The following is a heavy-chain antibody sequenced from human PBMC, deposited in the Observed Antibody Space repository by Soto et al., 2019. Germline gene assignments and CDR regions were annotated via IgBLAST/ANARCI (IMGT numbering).Heavy chain of an antibody. CDR2: INPNSGGT. CDR1: GYTFTGYY. J-gene: IGHJ5*02. CDR3: ARHYYDSSGYYLNNWFDP. V-gene: IGHV1-2*02. D-gene: IGHD3-22*01. Sequence: ASVKLSCKXSGYTFTGYYMHWVRQAPGQGLEWMGWINPNSGGTNYAQKFQGRVTMTRDTSISTAYMELSRLRSDDTAVYYCARHYYDSSGYYLNNWFDPWGQGTLVTVSS.